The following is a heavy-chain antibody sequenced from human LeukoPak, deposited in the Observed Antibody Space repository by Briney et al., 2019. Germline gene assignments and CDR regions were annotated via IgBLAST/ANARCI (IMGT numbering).Heavy chain of an antibody. CDR3: ARSPSPYSSDWYFDY. D-gene: IGHD6-19*01. CDR2: TYQRSKWYN. CDR1: GDIVSSNSAA. Sequence: SQTLSLTCAISGDIVSSNSAAWNWIRQSPSRGLEWLGRTYQRSKWYNDYAVSVKSRITINPGISKNQFSLQLNSVTPEDTAVYYCARSPSPYSSDWYFDYWGQGTLVTVSS. J-gene: IGHJ4*02. V-gene: IGHV6-1*01.